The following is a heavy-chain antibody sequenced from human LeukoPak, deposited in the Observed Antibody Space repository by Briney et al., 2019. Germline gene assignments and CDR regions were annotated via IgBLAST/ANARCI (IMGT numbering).Heavy chain of an antibody. V-gene: IGHV2-26*01. CDR3: ARGPWIYGDYCFDY. CDR2: IFSNDEK. Sequence: SGPTLVNPTETLTLTCTVSGFSLSNARMGVSWIRQPPGKALEWLAHIFSNDEKSYSTSLKSRLTNSKDTSKSQVVLTMTNMDPVDTATYYCARGPWIYGDYCFDYWGQGTLVTVSS. CDR1: GFSLSNARMG. D-gene: IGHD4-17*01. J-gene: IGHJ4*02.